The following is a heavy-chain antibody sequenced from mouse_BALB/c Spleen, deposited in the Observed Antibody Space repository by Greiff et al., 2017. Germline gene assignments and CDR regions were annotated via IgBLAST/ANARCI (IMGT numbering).Heavy chain of an antibody. CDR2: ISYSGST. CDR3: ARSYYGNYIDY. Sequence: EVQGVESGPGLVKPSQSLSLTCTVTGYSITSDYAWNWIRQFPGNKLEWMGYISYSGSTSYNPSLKSRISITRDTSKNQFFLQLNSVTTEDTATYYCARSYYGNYIDYWGQGTTLTVSS. J-gene: IGHJ2*01. CDR1: GYSITSDYA. D-gene: IGHD1-1*02. V-gene: IGHV3-2*02.